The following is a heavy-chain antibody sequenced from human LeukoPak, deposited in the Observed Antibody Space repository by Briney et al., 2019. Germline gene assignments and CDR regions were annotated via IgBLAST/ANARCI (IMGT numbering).Heavy chain of an antibody. D-gene: IGHD3-22*01. Sequence: ASVKVSCKASGYTFTDYYMHWVRQAPGQGLEWMGWINPNSAGTNYAQKFQGRVTMTRDTSISTAYMELSRLRSDDTAVYYCARGNYYDSSGSQHWGQGTLVTVSS. CDR2: INPNSAGT. CDR1: GYTFTDYY. J-gene: IGHJ1*01. CDR3: ARGNYYDSSGSQH. V-gene: IGHV1-2*02.